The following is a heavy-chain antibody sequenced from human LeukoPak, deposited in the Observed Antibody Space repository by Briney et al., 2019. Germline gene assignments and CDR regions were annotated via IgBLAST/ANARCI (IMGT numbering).Heavy chain of an antibody. CDR2: ISSGGSTI. CDR3: AREYLGGSDY. D-gene: IGHD5-12*01. CDR1: GFTFSSYA. J-gene: IGHJ4*02. V-gene: IGHV3-48*03. Sequence: PGGSLRLSCAASGFTFSSYAMNWVRQAPGKGLEWVSYISSGGSTIYYADSVKGRFIISRDNAKNSLYLQMNSLRAEDTAIYYCAREYLGGSDYWGEGTLVTVSP.